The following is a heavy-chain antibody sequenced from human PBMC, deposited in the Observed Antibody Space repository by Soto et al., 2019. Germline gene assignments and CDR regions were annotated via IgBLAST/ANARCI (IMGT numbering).Heavy chain of an antibody. CDR1: GGSITNNDW. Sequence: QVQLQEAGPGLVTPSRTVSLTCAVSGGSITNNDWWAWVRQPPGKGPEWIGEIYHAGYTNYNPSLKSRVTIPLDSTKTPSSLNLKSLTAAETAIYFCARSGCGEHNASYFTLDGSGQGPRVNVSS. CDR3: ARSGCGEHNASYFTLDG. D-gene: IGHD3-10*01. V-gene: IGHV4-4*02. CDR2: IYHAGYT. J-gene: IGHJ6*02.